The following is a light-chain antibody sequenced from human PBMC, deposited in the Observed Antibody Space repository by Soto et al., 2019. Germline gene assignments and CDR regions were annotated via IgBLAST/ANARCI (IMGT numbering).Light chain of an antibody. V-gene: IGLV7-46*01. Sequence: QAVVTQEPSLTVSPGGTVTLTCGSSTGAVTSGHYPYWFQQKPGQAPRTLIYETSNKHSWTPARFSGSLLGGKAALTLSGAQPEDEAEHYCLLSYSGARVVVFGGGTKLTVL. J-gene: IGLJ2*01. CDR1: TGAVTSGHY. CDR2: ETS. CDR3: LLSYSGARVVV.